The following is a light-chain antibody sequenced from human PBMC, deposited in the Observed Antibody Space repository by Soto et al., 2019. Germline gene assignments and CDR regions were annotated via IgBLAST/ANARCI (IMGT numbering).Light chain of an antibody. J-gene: IGKJ1*01. V-gene: IGKV3-20*01. CDR2: GAS. CDR3: KQYDSAHRT. Sequence: EIVLTQSPGTLSLSPGERATLSCRASQSVSSSYLAWYQQKPGQAPRLLIYGASSRATGIPDRFSGSGSGKDFTLTIIRLVPEDFAAYYWKQYDSAHRTFSQGTKVHIQ. CDR1: QSVSSSY.